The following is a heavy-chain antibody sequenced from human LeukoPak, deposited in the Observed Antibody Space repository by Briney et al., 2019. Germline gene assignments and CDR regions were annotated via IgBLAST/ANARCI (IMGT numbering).Heavy chain of an antibody. Sequence: ASVKVSCKASGNTFTSYDINWVRQATGQGLEWMGWMNPNSGNTGYAQKFQGRVTMTRNTSISTAYMELSSLRSEDTAVYYCAGAFYDSSGYDYWGQGTLVTVSS. CDR1: GNTFTSYD. V-gene: IGHV1-8*01. CDR2: MNPNSGNT. CDR3: AGAFYDSSGYDY. J-gene: IGHJ4*02. D-gene: IGHD3-22*01.